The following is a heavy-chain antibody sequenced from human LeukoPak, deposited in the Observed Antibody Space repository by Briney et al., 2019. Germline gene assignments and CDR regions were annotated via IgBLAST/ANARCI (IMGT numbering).Heavy chain of an antibody. CDR1: GLTFSSYG. CDR3: APRVVVISAPFDY. Sequence: GGSLRLSCAASGLTFSSYGMHWARQAPGKGLEWVAFIRYDGSNKNYPESVKGRFTISRDNSKNTLYLHMDSLRAGDTAVYSSAPRVVVISAPFDYWGQGTLVTVSS. V-gene: IGHV3-30*02. J-gene: IGHJ4*02. D-gene: IGHD2-21*01. CDR2: IRYDGSNK.